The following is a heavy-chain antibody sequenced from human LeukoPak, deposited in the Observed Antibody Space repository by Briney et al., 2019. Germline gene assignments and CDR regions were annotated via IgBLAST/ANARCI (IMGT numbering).Heavy chain of an antibody. CDR1: GGSFSGYY. D-gene: IGHD1-26*01. CDR2: ISGSGGST. J-gene: IGHJ4*02. CDR3: AKKRVLLGEIDY. V-gene: IGHV3-23*01. Sequence: PSETLSLTCAVYGGSFSGYYWSWVRQAPGKGLEWVSEISGSGGSTHYADSVKGRFTISRDNSKNTLYLQMNSLRAEDTAVYYCAKKRVLLGEIDYWGQGTLVTVSS.